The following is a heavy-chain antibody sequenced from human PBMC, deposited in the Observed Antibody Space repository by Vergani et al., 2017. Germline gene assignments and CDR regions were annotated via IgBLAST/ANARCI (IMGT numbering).Heavy chain of an antibody. J-gene: IGHJ4*02. V-gene: IGHV3-30-3*01. CDR1: GFTFSSYA. D-gene: IGHD3-3*01. Sequence: QVQLEESGGGVVQPGRSLRLSCAGSGFTFSSYAMHWVRQAPGKGLEWVAVISYDGSNKYYADSVKGRFTISRDNSKNTLYLQMNSLRAEDTAVYYCARDSSKRFLEWLRRGMDFDYWGQGTLVTVSS. CDR3: ARDSSKRFLEWLRRGMDFDY. CDR2: ISYDGSNK.